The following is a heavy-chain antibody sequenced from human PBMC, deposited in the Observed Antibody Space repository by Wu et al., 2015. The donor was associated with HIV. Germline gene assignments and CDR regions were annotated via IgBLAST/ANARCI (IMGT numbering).Heavy chain of an antibody. J-gene: IGHJ4*02. D-gene: IGHD5-18*01. CDR2: LIPMYGAV. CDR1: GATFSNYA. CDR3: AGGGGRTAMDPFDF. Sequence: QVHLLQSGAEVKKSGSSVRVSCKASGATFSNYALSWVRQAPGQGLEWMGRLIPMYGAVDYAQKFQGRVTITADVSTNTAYMVVNSLTSDDTAVYYCAGGGGRTAMDPFDFWGQGTLVTVSS. V-gene: IGHV1-69*13.